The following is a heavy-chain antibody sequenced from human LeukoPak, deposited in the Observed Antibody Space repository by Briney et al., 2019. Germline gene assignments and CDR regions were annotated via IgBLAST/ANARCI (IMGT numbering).Heavy chain of an antibody. V-gene: IGHV3-11*06. Sequence: GGSLRLSCAASGFTFSDYYMSWIRQAPGKGLEWVSSISSSSSYIYYADSVKGRFTISRDNAKNSLYLQMNSLRAEDTAVYYCARVVGATYYFDYWGQGTLVTVSS. CDR2: ISSSSSYI. J-gene: IGHJ4*02. CDR1: GFTFSDYY. D-gene: IGHD1-26*01. CDR3: ARVVGATYYFDY.